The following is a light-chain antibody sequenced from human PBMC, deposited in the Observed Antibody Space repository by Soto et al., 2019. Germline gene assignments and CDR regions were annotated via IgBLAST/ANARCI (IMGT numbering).Light chain of an antibody. CDR3: QQSYSTRSWT. V-gene: IGKV3D-20*02. J-gene: IGKJ1*01. CDR2: AAS. CDR1: QSVSSN. Sequence: IVLTKSAAALSVSPGERATLSCRASQSVSSNLAWYQQKPGQAPRLLIYAASSRATGIPDRFSGSGSGTDFTLTIDGLEPEDFAPYYCQQSYSTRSWTFGQGTKVDI.